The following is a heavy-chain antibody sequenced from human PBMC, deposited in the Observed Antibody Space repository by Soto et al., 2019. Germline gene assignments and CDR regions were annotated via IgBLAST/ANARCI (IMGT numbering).Heavy chain of an antibody. J-gene: IGHJ4*02. CDR1: GYTFTSYA. CDR2: INAGNGNT. Sequence: ASVKVSCKASGYTFTSYAMHWVRQAPGQRLEWMGWINAGNGNTKYSQKFQGRVTITRDTSASTAYMELSSLRSEDTAVYYCARSIVVVTSLDYWGEGTLVTVSS. V-gene: IGHV1-3*01. CDR3: ARSIVVVTSLDY. D-gene: IGHD2-21*02.